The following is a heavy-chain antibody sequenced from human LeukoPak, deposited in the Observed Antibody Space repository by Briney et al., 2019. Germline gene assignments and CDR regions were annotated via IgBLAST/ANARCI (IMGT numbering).Heavy chain of an antibody. J-gene: IGHJ3*02. CDR2: ISAYNGNT. V-gene: IGHV1-18*01. CDR1: GYTFTSYG. Sequence: ASVKVSCKASGYTFTSYGISWVRQAPGQGLEWMGWISAYNGNTNYAQKLQGRVTMTTDTSTSTAYMELRSLRSDDTAVYYCARYDSAHDAFDIWGQGAMVTVSS. D-gene: IGHD3-9*01. CDR3: ARYDSAHDAFDI.